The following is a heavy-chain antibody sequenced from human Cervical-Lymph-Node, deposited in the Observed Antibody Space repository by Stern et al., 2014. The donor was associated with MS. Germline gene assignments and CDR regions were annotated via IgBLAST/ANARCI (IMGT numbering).Heavy chain of an antibody. CDR1: GFTFRNYG. V-gene: IGHV3-30*18. J-gene: IGHJ6*02. Sequence: QVQLVQSGGGVVQPGRSLRLSCAASGFTFRNYGMHWVRQAPGKGLEWVAVISYDGSNKYYEDAVKGRFTISRDNSKNTLYLQMDTRRAGVAVVFSCEKDKTPVVVPATNYGMSVWGQGATVTVSS. D-gene: IGHD2-15*01. CDR2: ISYDGSNK. CDR3: EKDKTPVVVPATNYGMSV.